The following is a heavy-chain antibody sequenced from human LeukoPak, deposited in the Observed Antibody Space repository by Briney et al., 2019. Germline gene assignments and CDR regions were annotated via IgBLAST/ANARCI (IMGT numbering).Heavy chain of an antibody. J-gene: IGHJ6*04. CDR1: GFTFGDYA. V-gene: IGHV3-49*04. Sequence: PGRSLRLSCTASGFTFGDYAMSWVRQAPRKGLEWVGFIRSKAYGGTTEYAASVKGRFTISRDDSKSIAYLQMNSLKTEDTAVYYCTRDVVVPAASHYYYYDGMDVWGKGTTVTVSS. CDR2: IRSKAYGGTT. CDR3: TRDVVVPAASHYYYYDGMDV. D-gene: IGHD2-2*01.